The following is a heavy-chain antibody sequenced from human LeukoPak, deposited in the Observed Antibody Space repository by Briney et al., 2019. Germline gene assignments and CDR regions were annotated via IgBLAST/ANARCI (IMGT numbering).Heavy chain of an antibody. J-gene: IGHJ4*02. CDR3: ARDLTMVRGVSMYYFDY. V-gene: IGHV4-4*02. Sequence: TSGTLSLTCAVSGGSISSSNWWSWVRQPPGKGLERIGEIYHSGSTNYNPSLKSRVTISVDKSKNQFSLKLSSVTAADTAVYYCARDLTMVRGVSMYYFDYWGQGTLVTVSS. CDR2: IYHSGST. CDR1: GGSISSSNW. D-gene: IGHD3-10*01.